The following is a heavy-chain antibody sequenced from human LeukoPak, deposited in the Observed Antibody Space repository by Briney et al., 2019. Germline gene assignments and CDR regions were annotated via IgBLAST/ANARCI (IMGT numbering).Heavy chain of an antibody. Sequence: GGSLRLSCAASGFTFNTYSMNWVRQAPGKGLEWVSSISSGSSYMYYADSVKGRFTISRDNAKNSLYLQMNSLRAEDTALYYCARDSTGYGYEEWYWGQGTLVTVSS. CDR2: ISSGSSYM. CDR1: GFTFNTYS. CDR3: ARDSTGYGYEEWY. V-gene: IGHV3-21*06. J-gene: IGHJ4*02. D-gene: IGHD5-18*01.